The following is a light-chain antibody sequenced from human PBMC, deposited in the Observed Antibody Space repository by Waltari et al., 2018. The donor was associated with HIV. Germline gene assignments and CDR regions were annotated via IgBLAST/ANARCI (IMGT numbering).Light chain of an antibody. Sequence: EIVMTQSPATLSVSPGERATLSCASQSVSSNLAWYQQKPGQAPRLLIYGASTRATGIPARFSGSGSGTEFTLTISSLQSEDFAVYYCQQYNNWPPVTFGQGTKLEIK. CDR1: QSVSSN. J-gene: IGKJ2*01. CDR2: GAS. V-gene: IGKV3-15*01. CDR3: QQYNNWPPVT.